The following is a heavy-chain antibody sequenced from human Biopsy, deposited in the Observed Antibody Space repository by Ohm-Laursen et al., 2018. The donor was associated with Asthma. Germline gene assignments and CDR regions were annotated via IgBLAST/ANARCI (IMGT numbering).Heavy chain of an antibody. CDR2: ISVYNGNT. CDR1: GYTFNSAG. J-gene: IGHJ6*02. V-gene: IGHV1-18*01. Sequence: GPSVKVSCKTSGYTFNSAGITWGRQAPGQGLEWMGWISVYNGNTKVAQKLQDRVTMITDTSTSTAYMELRSLRSDDTAVYFCARAVDYSHYYGIDVWGQGTTVTVS. CDR3: ARAVDYSHYYGIDV. D-gene: IGHD3-10*01.